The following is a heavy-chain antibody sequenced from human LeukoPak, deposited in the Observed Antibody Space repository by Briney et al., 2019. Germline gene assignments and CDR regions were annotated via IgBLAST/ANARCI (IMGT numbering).Heavy chain of an antibody. D-gene: IGHD1-26*01. V-gene: IGHV1-18*01. CDR1: GYTCTSDG. Sequence: GASVKVSCKASGYTCTSDGIGWVRQATGQWLEWMGWISAYNGNTNYAQKLQGRVTMTTDTSTSTAYMELRSLRSDDTAVYYCARDVGGGSYYILDGYFQHWGQGTLVTVSS. CDR2: ISAYNGNT. CDR3: ARDVGGGSYYILDGYFQH. J-gene: IGHJ1*01.